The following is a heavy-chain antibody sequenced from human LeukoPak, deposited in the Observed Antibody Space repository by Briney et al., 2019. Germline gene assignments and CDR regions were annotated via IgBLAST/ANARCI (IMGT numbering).Heavy chain of an antibody. Sequence: PGGSLRLSCTASGFTFGDYAMSWFRQAPGKGLEWVGFIRSKAYGGTTEYAASVKGRFTISRDDSKSIVYLQMNSLKTEDTAVYYCTRRGSGWHFDYWGQGTLVTVSS. CDR2: IRSKAYGGTT. V-gene: IGHV3-49*03. D-gene: IGHD6-19*01. J-gene: IGHJ4*02. CDR1: GFTFGDYA. CDR3: TRRGSGWHFDY.